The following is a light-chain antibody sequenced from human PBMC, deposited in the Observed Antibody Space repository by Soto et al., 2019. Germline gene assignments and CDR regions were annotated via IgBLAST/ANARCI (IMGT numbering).Light chain of an antibody. V-gene: IGKV3-15*01. J-gene: IGKJ1*01. CDR3: QQYINWPRT. CDR2: GAS. CDR1: QSVSSN. Sequence: EIVMTQSPATLSVSPGERATLSCRAGQSVSSNLAWYQQKPGQAPRLLIYGASTRATGIPARFSGSGSGTEFTLTISSLQSEDFAIYYCQQYINWPRTFGQGTKVEI.